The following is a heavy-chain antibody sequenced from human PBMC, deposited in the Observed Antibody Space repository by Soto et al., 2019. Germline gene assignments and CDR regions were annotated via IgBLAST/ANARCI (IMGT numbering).Heavy chain of an antibody. CDR3: AAFGEFSRWFDP. CDR2: FHYSGRT. D-gene: IGHD3-10*01. V-gene: IGHV4-59*08. Sequence: QVQLQESGPGLVKPSETLSLTCSVPGGNISSYYWTWIRQPPGKGLEWIGYFHYSGRTKSNPSLTSRVTISLDTSKNQFSLRLTSVTAADTAVYFCAAFGEFSRWFDPWGQGTLVTVSS. CDR1: GGNISSYY. J-gene: IGHJ5*02.